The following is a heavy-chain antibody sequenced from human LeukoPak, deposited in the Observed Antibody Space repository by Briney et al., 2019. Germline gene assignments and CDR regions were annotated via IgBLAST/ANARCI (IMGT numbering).Heavy chain of an antibody. J-gene: IGHJ4*02. CDR3: ATETIGRHYDY. Sequence: GGSLRLSCAASGFTFSSCGFNWVRQPPGKGLEWVSSIGPTGTDRYYADSVRGRFSICRDNAKNSMYLQMDSLTDEDTAVYYCATETIGRHYDYWGQGTLLTVSS. D-gene: IGHD1-14*01. CDR2: IGPTGTDR. CDR1: GFTFSSCG. V-gene: IGHV3-21*01.